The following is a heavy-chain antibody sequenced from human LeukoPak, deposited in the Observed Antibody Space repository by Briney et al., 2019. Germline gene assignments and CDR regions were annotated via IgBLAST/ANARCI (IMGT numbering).Heavy chain of an antibody. CDR2: INANGGRK. CDR1: GFIFGNYA. J-gene: IGHJ4*02. CDR3: AKDSGSGDSSPYPFDN. Sequence: PGGSLRLSCGASGFIFGNYAMSWVRQAPGKGLEWVTGINANGGRKYYADSVKGRFTISRDNSKNTPFVQMDSLRAEDTAVYSCAKDSGSGDSSPYPFDNWGQGTPVTVSS. D-gene: IGHD3-10*01. V-gene: IGHV3-23*01.